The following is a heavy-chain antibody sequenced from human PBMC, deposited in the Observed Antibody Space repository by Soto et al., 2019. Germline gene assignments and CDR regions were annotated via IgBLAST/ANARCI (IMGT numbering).Heavy chain of an antibody. J-gene: IGHJ5*02. CDR1: GGSISSGGYY. CDR2: IYYSGST. CDR3: ARQSSGWSSWFDP. Sequence: SETLSLTCTVSGGSISSGGYYWSWIRQPPGKGLEWIGYIYYSGSTNYNPSLKSRVTISVDTSKNQFSLKLSSVTAADTAVYYCARQSSGWSSWFDPWGQGTLVTVSS. D-gene: IGHD6-19*01. V-gene: IGHV4-61*08.